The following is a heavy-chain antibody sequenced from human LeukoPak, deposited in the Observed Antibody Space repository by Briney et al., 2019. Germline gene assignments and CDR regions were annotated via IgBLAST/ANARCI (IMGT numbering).Heavy chain of an antibody. CDR2: ISSSGSTI. D-gene: IGHD2-2*02. Sequence: GGSLRLSCAASGFTFSDYYMSWIRQAPGKGLEWVSYISSSGSTIYYADSVKGRFTISRDNAKNSLYLQMNSLRAEDTAVYYCARGRIVVVPAAISPVYWGQGSLVTVSS. J-gene: IGHJ4*02. CDR3: ARGRIVVVPAAISPVY. V-gene: IGHV3-11*01. CDR1: GFTFSDYY.